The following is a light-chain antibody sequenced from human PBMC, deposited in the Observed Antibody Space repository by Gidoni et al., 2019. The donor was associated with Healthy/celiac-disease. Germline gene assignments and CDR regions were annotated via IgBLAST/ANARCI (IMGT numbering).Light chain of an antibody. Sequence: DIQMTQSPSSLSASVGDRVTITCQASQDISNYLKWYQQKPGKAPKLLIYDASNLETGVPSRFSGSGSGTDFTFTISSLQPEDIATYYCQQYDNLLLTFXGXTKVEIK. V-gene: IGKV1-33*01. CDR1: QDISNY. CDR2: DAS. CDR3: QQYDNLLLT. J-gene: IGKJ4*01.